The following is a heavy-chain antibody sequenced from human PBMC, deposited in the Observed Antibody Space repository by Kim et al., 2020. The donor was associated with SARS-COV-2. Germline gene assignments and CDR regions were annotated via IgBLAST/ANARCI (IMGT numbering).Heavy chain of an antibody. J-gene: IGHJ1*01. CDR1: GFTFSSYA. V-gene: IGHV3-23*01. D-gene: IGHD2-15*01. Sequence: GGSLRLSCAASGFTFSSYAMSWVRQAPGKGLEWVSAISGSGGSTYYADSVKGRFTISRDNSKNTLYLQMNSLRAEDTAVYYCAKGPSSYCSGGSCYYQHWGQGTLVTVSS. CDR2: ISGSGGST. CDR3: AKGPSSYCSGGSCYYQH.